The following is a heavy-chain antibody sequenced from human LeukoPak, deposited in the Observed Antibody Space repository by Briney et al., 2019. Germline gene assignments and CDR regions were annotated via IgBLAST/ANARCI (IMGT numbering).Heavy chain of an antibody. V-gene: IGHV4-31*03. J-gene: IGHJ5*02. CDR3: ARTAAAGTNWFDP. CDR1: GGSISSGGYY. CDR2: IYYSGNT. Sequence: SETLSLTCTVSGGSISSGGYYWSWIRQHLGKGLEWIGYIYYSGNTYYNPSLKSRVTIPVDTSKNQFSLKLSSVTAADTAVYYCARTAAAGTNWFDPWGQGTLVTVSS. D-gene: IGHD6-13*01.